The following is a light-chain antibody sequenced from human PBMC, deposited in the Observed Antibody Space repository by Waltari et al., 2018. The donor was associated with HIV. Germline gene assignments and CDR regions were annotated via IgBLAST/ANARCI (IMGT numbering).Light chain of an antibody. V-gene: IGLV1-44*01. J-gene: IGLJ1*01. Sequence: QSVLTQPPSASGTPGHRVTLSCSGSSSNIGSNPVNWYQQLPGTAPKLLSYSNNERPSGVPDRFSGSKSGTSASLAISGLQSEDEADYYCAAWDDSLNGAYVFGTGTKVTVL. CDR2: SNN. CDR1: SSNIGSNP. CDR3: AAWDDSLNGAYV.